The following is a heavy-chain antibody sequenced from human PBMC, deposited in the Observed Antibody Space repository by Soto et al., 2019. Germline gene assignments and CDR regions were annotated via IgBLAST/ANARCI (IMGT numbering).Heavy chain of an antibody. D-gene: IGHD2-2*01. CDR2: INAGNGTT. Sequence: AASVKVSCKASGYTFTSYAIHWVRQAPGQSLDWMGWINAGNGTTKYSQKYQGRVTITRDASANTAYMELSSLTSEDTAVYYCARRVYRDIVVVPAARGPEGYNWFDPWGQGTLVTVSS. CDR1: GYTFTSYA. CDR3: ARRVYRDIVVVPAARGPEGYNWFDP. V-gene: IGHV1-3*01. J-gene: IGHJ5*02.